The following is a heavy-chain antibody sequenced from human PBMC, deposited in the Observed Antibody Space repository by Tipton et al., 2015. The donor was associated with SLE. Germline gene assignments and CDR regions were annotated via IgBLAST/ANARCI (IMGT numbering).Heavy chain of an antibody. J-gene: IGHJ6*02. CDR2: IYYSGST. CDR1: GGSISSYY. Sequence: LRLSCTVSGGSISSYYWSWIRQPPGKGLEWIGYIYYSGSTNYSPSLKSRVTISVDTSKNQFSLKLSSVTAADTAVYYCARLPSIHSGGYYYGMDVWGQGTTVTVSS. V-gene: IGHV4-59*08. D-gene: IGHD3-22*01. CDR3: ARLPSIHSGGYYYGMDV.